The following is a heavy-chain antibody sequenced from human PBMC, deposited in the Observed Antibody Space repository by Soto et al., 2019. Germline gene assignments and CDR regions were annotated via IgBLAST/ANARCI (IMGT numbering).Heavy chain of an antibody. CDR2: ISGSGGST. CDR3: AKDRGYYGSGSFWFDP. D-gene: IGHD3-10*01. J-gene: IGHJ5*02. V-gene: IGHV3-23*01. CDR1: GFTFSSYA. Sequence: GGSLRLSCAASGFTFSSYAMSWVRQAPGKGLEWVSAISGSGGSTYYADSVKGRFTISRDNSKNTLYLQMNSLRAEDTAVYYCAKDRGYYGSGSFWFDPWGQGTLVTVSS.